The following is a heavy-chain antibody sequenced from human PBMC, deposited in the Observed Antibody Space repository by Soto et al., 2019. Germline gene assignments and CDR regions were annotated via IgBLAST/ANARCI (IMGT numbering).Heavy chain of an antibody. Sequence: ASVKVSCKASGYTFTSYATHWVRQAPGQRLEWMGWINAGNGNTKYSQKFQGRVTITRDTSASTAYMELSSLRSEDTAVYYCARDSLPVRQVHFDYWGQGTMVTVSA. CDR3: ARDSLPVRQVHFDY. J-gene: IGHJ4*02. V-gene: IGHV1-3*01. CDR1: GYTFTSYA. CDR2: INAGNGNT.